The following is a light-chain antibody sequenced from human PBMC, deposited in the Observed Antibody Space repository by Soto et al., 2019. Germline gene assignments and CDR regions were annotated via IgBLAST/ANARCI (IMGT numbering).Light chain of an antibody. Sequence: IVLTQSPGTLSLSPGEGATLSCRASQPVNSGYLAWYQQKPGQAPRLLMYGVSTRDTGIPDRFSGSGAGTDFTLTISRLEPGDFAVYYCQQYGSSPLTFGGGTKVEIK. CDR2: GVS. V-gene: IGKV3-20*01. CDR3: QQYGSSPLT. J-gene: IGKJ4*01. CDR1: QPVNSGY.